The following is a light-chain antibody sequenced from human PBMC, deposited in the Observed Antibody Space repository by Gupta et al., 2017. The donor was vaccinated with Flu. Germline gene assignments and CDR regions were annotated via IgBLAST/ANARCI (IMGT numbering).Light chain of an antibody. CDR3: QVWDSSSDRGV. Sequence: GGNNIGSKSVHWYQHKPGQAPVLVVNDDSDRPSGIPERFSGSNSGNTATLTISRVEAGDEADYYCQVWDSSSDRGVFGGGTKLTVL. CDR1: NIGSKS. V-gene: IGLV3-21*02. J-gene: IGLJ3*02. CDR2: DDS.